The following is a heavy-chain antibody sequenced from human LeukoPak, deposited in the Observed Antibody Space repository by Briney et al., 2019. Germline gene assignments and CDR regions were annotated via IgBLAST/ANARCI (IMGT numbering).Heavy chain of an antibody. CDR3: ARGDFWSGLSHYYGMDV. CDR2: INHSGST. V-gene: IGHV4-61*08. J-gene: IGHJ6*02. Sequence: SETLSLTCAVSGGSISSGGYSWSWIRQPPGKGPEWIGEINHSGSTNYNPSLKSRVTISVDTSKNQFSLKLSSMTAADTAVYYCARGDFWSGLSHYYGMDVWGQGTTVTVSS. CDR1: GGSISSGGYS. D-gene: IGHD3-3*01.